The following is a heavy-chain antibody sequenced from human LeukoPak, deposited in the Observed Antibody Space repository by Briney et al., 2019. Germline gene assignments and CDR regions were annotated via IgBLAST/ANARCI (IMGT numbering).Heavy chain of an antibody. CDR2: TDPSSGST. Sequence: ASVKVSCKASGYTFTSYGISWVRQAPGQGLEWMGRTDPSSGSTTYAQNLQGRVTMTWATSISTAYMELSGLKSDDTAVYYCARENRGSLDYWGQGTQVTVSS. CDR1: GYTFTSYG. CDR3: ARENRGSLDY. D-gene: IGHD1-26*01. J-gene: IGHJ4*02. V-gene: IGHV1-2*06.